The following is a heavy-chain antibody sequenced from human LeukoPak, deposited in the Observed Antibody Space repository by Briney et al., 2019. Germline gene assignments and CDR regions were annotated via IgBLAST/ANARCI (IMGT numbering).Heavy chain of an antibody. J-gene: IGHJ4*02. CDR1: GGSINSFY. D-gene: IGHD5/OR15-5a*01. CDR2: IYYSGTT. V-gene: IGHV4-59*01. Sequence: SETLSLTCSVSGGSINSFYWSWIRQPPGKRLEWIGYIYYSGTTNYNPSLRSRVTISIDTSKNQFSLRLSSVTAADTAFYYCARFTGDNSVQYFDYWGQGTLVTVSS. CDR3: ARFTGDNSVQYFDY.